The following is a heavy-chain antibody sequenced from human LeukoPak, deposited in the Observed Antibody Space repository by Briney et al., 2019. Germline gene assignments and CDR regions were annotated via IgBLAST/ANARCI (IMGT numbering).Heavy chain of an antibody. CDR3: AALWDTRGGYFDY. CDR1: GFTFTSSA. J-gene: IGHJ4*02. CDR2: IVVGSGNT. V-gene: IGHV1-58*02. D-gene: IGHD3-10*01. Sequence: GTSVNVSCKASGFTFTSSAMQWVRQARGQRLEWIGWIVVGSGNTNYAQKFQERVTITRDMSTSTAYMGLSSLRSEDTAVYYCAALWDTRGGYFDYWGQGTLVTVSS.